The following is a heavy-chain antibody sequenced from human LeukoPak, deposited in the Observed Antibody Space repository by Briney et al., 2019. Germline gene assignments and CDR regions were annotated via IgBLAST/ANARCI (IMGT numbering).Heavy chain of an antibody. J-gene: IGHJ4*02. Sequence: PSETLSLTCAVYGGSFSGYYWSWIRQPPGKGLEWIGEINHSGSTNYNPSLKSRVTISVDTPKNQFSLKLSSVTAADTAVYYCARVLRGSYGTDFVYYFDYWGQGTLVTVSS. CDR1: GGSFSGYY. CDR2: INHSGST. CDR3: ARVLRGSYGTDFVYYFDY. V-gene: IGHV4-34*01. D-gene: IGHD1-26*01.